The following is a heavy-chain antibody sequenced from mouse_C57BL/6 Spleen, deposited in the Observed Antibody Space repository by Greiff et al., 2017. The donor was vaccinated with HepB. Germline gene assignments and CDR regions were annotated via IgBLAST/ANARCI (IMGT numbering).Heavy chain of an antibody. CDR1: GYTFTSYG. Sequence: QVQLKQSGAELARPGASVKLSCKASGYTFTSYGISWVKQRTGQGLEWIGEIYPRSGNTYYNEKFKGKATLTADKSSSTAYMELRSLTSEDSAVYFCARWGPYGSSYDYYAMDYWGQGTSVTVSS. J-gene: IGHJ4*01. CDR3: ARWGPYGSSYDYYAMDY. D-gene: IGHD1-1*01. V-gene: IGHV1-81*01. CDR2: IYPRSGNT.